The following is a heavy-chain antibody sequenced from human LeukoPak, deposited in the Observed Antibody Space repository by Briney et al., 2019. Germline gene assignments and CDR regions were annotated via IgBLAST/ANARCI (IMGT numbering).Heavy chain of an antibody. D-gene: IGHD5-24*01. CDR1: GYTFTSYG. Sequence: ASVKVSCKASGYTFTSYGISWVRQAPGQGLEWMGWISGYNGNTNYAQNLQGRVTMTTDTSTSTAYMELRSLRSDDTAVYYCARALEMATISGDAFDIWGQGTMVTVSS. CDR2: ISGYNGNT. CDR3: ARALEMATISGDAFDI. V-gene: IGHV1-18*01. J-gene: IGHJ3*02.